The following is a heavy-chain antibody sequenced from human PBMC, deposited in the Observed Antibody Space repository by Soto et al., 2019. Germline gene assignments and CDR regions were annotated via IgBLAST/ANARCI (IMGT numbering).Heavy chain of an antibody. V-gene: IGHV1-8*01. D-gene: IGHD4-17*01. J-gene: IGHJ4*02. CDR1: GYTFTSYD. CDR2: MNPNSGNT. Sequence: QVQLVQSGAEVKKPWASVKVSCKASGYTFTSYDINWVRQANGQGLELMGWMNPNSGNTGFAQKFQGRVTMTRNTSISTAYMELSSVRSEDTAVYYCARTLYGDNVDYWGQGTLVTVSS. CDR3: ARTLYGDNVDY.